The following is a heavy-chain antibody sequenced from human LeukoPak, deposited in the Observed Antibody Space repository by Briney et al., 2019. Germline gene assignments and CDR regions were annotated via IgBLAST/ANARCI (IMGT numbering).Heavy chain of an antibody. CDR3: AIGNSPVVPNNWFDP. Sequence: PGGSLRLSCAASGFTFSSYSMNWVRQAPGKGLEWVSSISSSSSSYIYYADSVKGRFTISRDNAKNSLYLQMNSLRAEDTAVYYCAIGNSPVVPNNWFDPWGQGTLVTVSP. J-gene: IGHJ5*02. CDR2: ISSSSSSYI. V-gene: IGHV3-21*01. D-gene: IGHD2-2*01. CDR1: GFTFSSYS.